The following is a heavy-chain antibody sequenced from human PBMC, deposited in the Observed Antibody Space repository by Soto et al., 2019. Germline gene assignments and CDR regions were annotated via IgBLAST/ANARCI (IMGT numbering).Heavy chain of an antibody. Sequence: LSLTCTISGGSVSSGSYYWSWIRQPPGKGLEWIGYIYYSGSTNYNPSLKSRVTISVDTSKNQFSLKLSSVTAADTAVYYCARDGAYYYDSSINAFDIWGQGTMVTVSS. V-gene: IGHV4-61*01. J-gene: IGHJ3*02. CDR3: ARDGAYYYDSSINAFDI. D-gene: IGHD3-22*01. CDR1: GGSVSSGSYY. CDR2: IYYSGST.